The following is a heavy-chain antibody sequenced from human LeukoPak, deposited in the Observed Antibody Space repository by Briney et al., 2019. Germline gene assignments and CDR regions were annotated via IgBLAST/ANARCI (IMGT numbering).Heavy chain of an antibody. D-gene: IGHD5-18*01. V-gene: IGHV4-39*01. J-gene: IGHJ3*02. CDR3: ARHSWIQLSLDI. Sequence: KSSETLSLTCTVSGGSISSSSYYWGWIRQPPGKGLEWIGSIYYSGSTYYNPSLKSRVTISVDTSKNQFSLKLSSVTAADTAVYYCARHSWIQLSLDIWGQGTMVTVSS. CDR1: GGSISSSSYY. CDR2: IYYSGST.